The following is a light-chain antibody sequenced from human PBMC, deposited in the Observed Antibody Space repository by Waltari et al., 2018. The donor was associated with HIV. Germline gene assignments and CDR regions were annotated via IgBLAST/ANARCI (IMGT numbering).Light chain of an antibody. V-gene: IGLV2-14*01. J-gene: IGLJ1*01. CDR2: EVI. CDR1: SGDIGGHDS. Sequence: QSALTQPASVSGSPGQSITISCPGTSGDIGGHDSVSWDQQHPGKVPKLIIYEVIYRPSGGSSRFSGSKSGNAASLTISGLQAEDEADYYCTSRTSSSSFYVFGSGTRVIV. CDR3: TSRTSSSSFYV.